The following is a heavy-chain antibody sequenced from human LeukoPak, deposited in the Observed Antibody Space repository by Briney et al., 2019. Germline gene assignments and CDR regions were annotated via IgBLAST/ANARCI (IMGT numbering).Heavy chain of an antibody. CDR3: ARDDFWSGYRALAV. V-gene: IGHV4-4*07. CDR1: GGSISSYY. J-gene: IGHJ3*01. Sequence: PSETLSLTCTVSGGSISSYYWSWIRQPTGKGLEWIGRIYTSGSTNYNPSLKSRVTMSVDTSKNQFSLKLSSVTAADTAVYYCARDDFWSGYRALAVWGEGTMVTVSS. D-gene: IGHD3-3*01. CDR2: IYTSGST.